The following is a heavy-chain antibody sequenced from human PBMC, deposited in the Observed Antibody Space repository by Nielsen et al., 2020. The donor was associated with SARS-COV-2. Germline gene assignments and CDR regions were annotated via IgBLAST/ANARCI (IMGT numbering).Heavy chain of an antibody. CDR2: IDPSDFYT. CDR3: ARHPSYSGYDLDYFDY. D-gene: IGHD5-12*01. CDR1: GYSFTTYW. J-gene: IGHJ4*02. V-gene: IGHV5-10-1*01. Sequence: KVSCKGSGYSFTTYWISWVRQMPGKGLEWMGRIDPSDFYTNYSPSFQGHVTISVDKSISTAYLQWSSLKASDTAMYYCARHPSYSGYDLDYFDYWGQGTLVTVSS.